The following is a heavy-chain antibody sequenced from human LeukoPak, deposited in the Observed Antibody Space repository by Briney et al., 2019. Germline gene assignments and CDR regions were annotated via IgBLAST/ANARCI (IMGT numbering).Heavy chain of an antibody. CDR3: VRGMEWAFDY. V-gene: IGHV3-48*01. D-gene: IGHD3-3*01. CDR2: ISSRTNTM. CDR1: GFSFRDYT. Sequence: PGGSLRLSCATSGFSFRDYTMDCVRQAPGKGLEGISHISSRTNTMYYADSVKGRFTISRDNAKRSLYLQMNSLRAEDTGLYYCVRGMEWAFDYWGQGTLVTVSS. J-gene: IGHJ4*02.